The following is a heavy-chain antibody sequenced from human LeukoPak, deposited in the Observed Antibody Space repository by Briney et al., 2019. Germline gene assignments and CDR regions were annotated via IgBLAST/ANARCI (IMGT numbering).Heavy chain of an antibody. CDR1: GGSISSGGYY. CDR3: ARLGLWFGDLGDY. J-gene: IGHJ4*02. V-gene: IGHV4-31*03. D-gene: IGHD3-10*01. CDR2: IYYSGST. Sequence: SQTLSLTCTVSGGSISSGGYYWSWIRQHPGKGLEWIGYIYYSGSTYYNPSLKSRVTISVDTSKNQFSLKLSSVTAADTAVYYCARLGLWFGDLGDYWGQGTLVTVSS.